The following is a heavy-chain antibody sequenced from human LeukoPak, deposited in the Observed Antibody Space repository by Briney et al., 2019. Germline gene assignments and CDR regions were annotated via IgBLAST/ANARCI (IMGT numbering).Heavy chain of an antibody. CDR1: GGSISSYY. V-gene: IGHV4-59*12. Sequence: SETLSLTRTVSGGSISSYYWSWIRQPPGKGLEWIGYIYYSGSTNYNPSLKSRVTISVDTSKNQFSLRLSSVTAADTAVYYCARDRYYYDSSGSGLDYWGQGTLVTVSS. J-gene: IGHJ4*02. CDR3: ARDRYYYDSSGSGLDY. CDR2: IYYSGST. D-gene: IGHD3-22*01.